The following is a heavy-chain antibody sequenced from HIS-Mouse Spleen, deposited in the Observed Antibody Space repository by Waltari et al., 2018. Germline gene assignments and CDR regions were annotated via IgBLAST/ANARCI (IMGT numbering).Heavy chain of an antibody. Sequence: QLQLQESGPGLVKPSETLSLTCTVSGGSISSSSYYWGWIRQPPGKGLEWIGSIYYSGRTSSHPSLKSRVTISVDTSKNQFSLKLSSVTAADTAVYYCAREIPYSSSWYDWYFDLWGRGTLVTVSS. J-gene: IGHJ2*01. D-gene: IGHD6-13*01. V-gene: IGHV4-39*07. CDR3: AREIPYSSSWYDWYFDL. CDR2: IYYSGRT. CDR1: GGSISSSSYY.